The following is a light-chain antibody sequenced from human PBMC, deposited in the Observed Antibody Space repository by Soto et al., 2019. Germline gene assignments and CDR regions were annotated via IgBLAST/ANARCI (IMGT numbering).Light chain of an antibody. CDR1: QRIGSSY. J-gene: IGKJ1*01. Sequence: EIVLTQSPGPVSLSRGESVTLSCRSSQRIGSSYMAWYQQMPGQPPRLLLYRTFNRATGIPDRFSGSGSGTEFTLTTSSLQPDDFATYYCQQYNSYSEAFGQGTKVDIK. CDR3: QQYNSYSEA. CDR2: RTF. V-gene: IGKV3-20*01.